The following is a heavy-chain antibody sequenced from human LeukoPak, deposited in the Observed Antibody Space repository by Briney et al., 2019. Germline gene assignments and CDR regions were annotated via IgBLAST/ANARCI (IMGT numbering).Heavy chain of an antibody. D-gene: IGHD4-17*01. CDR2: INSDGSST. CDR1: XXXFXSYW. J-gene: IGHJ4*02. Sequence: PGGSLRLXXXXXXXXFXSYWMHWVRQAPGKGLVWVSRINSDGSSTNYADSVKGRFTISRGNAKNTLYLQMNSLRAEDTAMYYCAWALRDWGQGTLVTVSS. V-gene: IGHV3-74*01. CDR3: AWALRD.